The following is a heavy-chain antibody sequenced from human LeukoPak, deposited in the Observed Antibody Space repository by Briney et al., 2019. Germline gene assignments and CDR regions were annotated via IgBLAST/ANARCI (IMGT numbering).Heavy chain of an antibody. J-gene: IGHJ4*02. D-gene: IGHD3-22*01. CDR2: IYYSGST. CDR3: AREGYYDSSGYQGNLLDY. CDR1: GGSFSGYY. Sequence: SETLSLTCAVYGGSFSGYYWSWIRQPPGKGLEWIGYIYYSGSTNYNPSLKSRVTISVDTSKNQFSLKLSSVTAADTAVYYCAREGYYDSSGYQGNLLDYWGQGTLVTVSS. V-gene: IGHV4-59*01.